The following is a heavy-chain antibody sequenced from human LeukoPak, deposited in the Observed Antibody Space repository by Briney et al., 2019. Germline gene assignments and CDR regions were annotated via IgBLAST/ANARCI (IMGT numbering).Heavy chain of an antibody. CDR2: IIPILGIA. J-gene: IGHJ3*02. Sequence: GASVKVSCKASGGTFSSYAISWVRQAPGQGLEWMGRIIPILGIANYAQKFQGRVTITADKSTSTAYMELSSLRSEDTAVYYCARDITMIVVVRGHDAFDIWGQRTMVTVSS. V-gene: IGHV1-69*04. CDR1: GGTFSSYA. D-gene: IGHD3-22*01. CDR3: ARDITMIVVVRGHDAFDI.